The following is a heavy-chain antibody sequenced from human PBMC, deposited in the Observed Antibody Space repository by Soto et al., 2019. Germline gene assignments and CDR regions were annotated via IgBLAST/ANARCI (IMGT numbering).Heavy chain of an antibody. J-gene: IGHJ3*02. CDR3: ARDKGAYCGGDCLDAFDI. CDR1: GGSISSDY. D-gene: IGHD2-21*02. Sequence: SETLSLPCTVSGGSISSDYWSWIRQPPGKGLEWIGYIYYSGSTNYNPSLKSRVTISVDTSKNQFSLKLSSVTAADTAVYYCARDKGAYCGGDCLDAFDIWGQGTMVT. CDR2: IYYSGST. V-gene: IGHV4-59*01.